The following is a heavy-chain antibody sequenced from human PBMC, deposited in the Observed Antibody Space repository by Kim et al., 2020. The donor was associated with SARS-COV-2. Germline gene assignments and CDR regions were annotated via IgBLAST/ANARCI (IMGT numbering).Heavy chain of an antibody. Sequence: GGSLRLSCAASGFTFSNAWMSWVRQAPGKGLEWVGRIKSKTDGGTTDYAAPVKGRFTISRDDSKNTLYLQMNSLKTEDTAVYYCTTDLESSSWVYFDYWGQGTLVTVSS. V-gene: IGHV3-15*01. J-gene: IGHJ4*02. D-gene: IGHD6-13*01. CDR2: IKSKTDGGTT. CDR1: GFTFSNAW. CDR3: TTDLESSSWVYFDY.